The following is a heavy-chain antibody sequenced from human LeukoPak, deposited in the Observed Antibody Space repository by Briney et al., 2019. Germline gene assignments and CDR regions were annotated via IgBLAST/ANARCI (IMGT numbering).Heavy chain of an antibody. CDR2: IDPSVGTT. CDR1: GYTFTSYD. J-gene: IGHJ4*02. CDR3: ARAFYDSSGYYYAGVLDY. D-gene: IGHD3-22*01. V-gene: IGHV1-46*04. Sequence: ASVKVSCKASGYTFTSYDINWVRQAPGQGLEWMGIIDPSVGTTTYAQKLQGRLTMTRDTSTSTVYMELSGLRSEDTALYYCARAFYDSSGYYYAGVLDYWGQGTLVTVSS.